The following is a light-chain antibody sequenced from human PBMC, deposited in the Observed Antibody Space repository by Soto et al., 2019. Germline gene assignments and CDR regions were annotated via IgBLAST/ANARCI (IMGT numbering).Light chain of an antibody. J-gene: IGLJ1*01. CDR2: SNY. CDR1: SSNIGSKT. CDR3: SAWDASLNDYV. V-gene: IGLV1-44*01. Sequence: QSVLTQPPSASGSPGQRVTISCSGSSSNIGSKTVNWYQQLPGTAPKLLIYSNYQRPSGVPDRFSGSKSGTSASLAISGLQSEDEADYYCSAWDASLNDYVFGTWTKVTVL.